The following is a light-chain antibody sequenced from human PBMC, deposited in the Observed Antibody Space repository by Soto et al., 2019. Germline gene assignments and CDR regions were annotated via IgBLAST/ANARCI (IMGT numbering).Light chain of an antibody. V-gene: IGKV1-9*01. CDR3: QQVNVYPST. J-gene: IGKJ4*01. CDR2: DAS. Sequence: IQLTQSPSSLSASVGDRVTITCRASQGISSYLGWYQQKPGKAPNLLIHDASTLHSGVPSRFSGGGSGTDFTLTISSLQPEDFATYYCQQVNVYPSTFGGGTKVEIK. CDR1: QGISSY.